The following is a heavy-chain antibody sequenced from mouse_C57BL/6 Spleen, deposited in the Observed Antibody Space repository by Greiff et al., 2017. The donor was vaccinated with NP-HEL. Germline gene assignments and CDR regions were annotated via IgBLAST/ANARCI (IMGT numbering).Heavy chain of an antibody. Sequence: DVKLVESGPGLVKPSQSLSLTCSVTGYSITSGYYWNWIRQFPGNKLEWMGYISYDGSNNYNPSLKNRISITRDTSKNQFFLKLNSVTTEDTATYYCARDLENYAMDYWGQGTSVTVSS. V-gene: IGHV3-6*01. CDR2: ISYDGSN. J-gene: IGHJ4*01. CDR3: ARDLENYAMDY. CDR1: GYSITSGYY.